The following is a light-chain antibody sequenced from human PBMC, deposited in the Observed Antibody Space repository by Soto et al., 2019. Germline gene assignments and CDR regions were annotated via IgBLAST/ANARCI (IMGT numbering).Light chain of an antibody. CDR3: QHYGSSPPLYT. Sequence: DIVLTQSPGTQSLSPGERATFSCRASQSVNNNYLAWYQQKPGQTPRLLVSSASTRATGIPDRFSGSGSGTDFTLTISRLEPEDFAVYYCQHYGSSPPLYTFGQGTKLEIK. CDR2: SAS. CDR1: QSVNNNY. J-gene: IGKJ2*01. V-gene: IGKV3-20*01.